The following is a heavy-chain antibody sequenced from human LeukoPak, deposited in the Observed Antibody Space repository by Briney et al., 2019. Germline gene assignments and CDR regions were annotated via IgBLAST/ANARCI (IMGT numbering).Heavy chain of an antibody. D-gene: IGHD2-15*01. CDR3: ARAVVVTYYYGMDV. V-gene: IGHV4-30-2*01. Sequence: PSQTLSLTCAVSGGSISSGGYSWSWIRQPPGKGLELIGYIYHSGSTYCNPSLKSRVTISVDRSKNQFSLKLSSVTAADTAVYYCARAVVVTYYYGMDVWGQGTTVTVSS. CDR2: IYHSGST. J-gene: IGHJ6*02. CDR1: GGSISSGGYS.